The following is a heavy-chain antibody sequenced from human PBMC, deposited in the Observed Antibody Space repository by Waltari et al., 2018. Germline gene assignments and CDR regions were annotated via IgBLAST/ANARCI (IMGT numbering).Heavy chain of an antibody. CDR1: GFNFSNYA. J-gene: IGHJ4*02. V-gene: IGHV3-30-3*01. CDR3: ARAYTSSSGRLWLSAADC. Sequence: QVQLVESGGGVVQPGRSLRLSCATSGFNFSNYAMHWVRHAPGKGLGWGAVRAYDGSKEDYADSVKGRLTISRDKSKNTLYRQMNSLISVDTAIYYCARAYTSSSGRLWLSAADCWGQGTLVTVSS. D-gene: IGHD6-13*01. CDR2: RAYDGSKE.